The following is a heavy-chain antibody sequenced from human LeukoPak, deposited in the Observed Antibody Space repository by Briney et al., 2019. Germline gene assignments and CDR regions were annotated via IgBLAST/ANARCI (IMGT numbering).Heavy chain of an antibody. CDR3: ARGDDFGSGYHDRYVDY. V-gene: IGHV3-48*03. CDR2: ISSSGSTI. CDR1: GFTFSSYE. Sequence: GGSLRLSCAASGFTFSSYEMNWVRQAPGKGLGWVSYISSSGSTIYYADPVKGRFTISRDNAKNSLYLQTNSLRAEDTAVYYCARGDDFGSGYHDRYVDYGGQGTVVTVSS. D-gene: IGHD3-3*01. J-gene: IGHJ4*02.